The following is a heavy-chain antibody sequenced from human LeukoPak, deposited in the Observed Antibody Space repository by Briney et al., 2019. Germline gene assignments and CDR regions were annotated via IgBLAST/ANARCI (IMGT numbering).Heavy chain of an antibody. J-gene: IGHJ5*02. Sequence: VESLLLYLQGSGYIFTSYWMGWVRPMPGKGLEWMGIIYPGHSDTRYSPSLQGQVTISTDKSISTAYPQWSSLKASHTAMYYCASLGSELELNDPNCIDVWGQGTLVTVSS. CDR3: ASLGSELELNDPNCIDV. D-gene: IGHD1-7*01. V-gene: IGHV5-51*01. CDR2: IYPGHSDT. CDR1: GYIFTSYW.